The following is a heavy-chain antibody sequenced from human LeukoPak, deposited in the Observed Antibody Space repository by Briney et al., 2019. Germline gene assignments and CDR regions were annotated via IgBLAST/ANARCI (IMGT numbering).Heavy chain of an antibody. CDR1: GFTFSSYW. Sequence: GGSLRLSCAASGFTFSSYWMHWVRQAPGKGLVWVSRINSDGSSTSYADSVKGRFTISRDNAKNTLYLQMNSLRAEDTAVYYCARVPSYGDRRRFDYWGQGTLVTVSS. CDR3: ARVPSYGDRRRFDY. CDR2: INSDGSST. J-gene: IGHJ4*02. D-gene: IGHD4-17*01. V-gene: IGHV3-74*01.